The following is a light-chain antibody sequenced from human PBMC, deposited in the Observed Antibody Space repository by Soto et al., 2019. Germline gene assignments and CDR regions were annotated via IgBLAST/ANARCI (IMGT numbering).Light chain of an antibody. Sequence: DIQMTQSPSTLSASVGDRVTITGRASQSISSWLAWYQQKPGKAPKVLIYDASSLESGVPSRFSGSGSGTEFSLTISSLQPDDFATYYCQQYNHYWTFGQGTRVEIK. CDR2: DAS. CDR3: QQYNHYWT. V-gene: IGKV1-5*01. CDR1: QSISSW. J-gene: IGKJ1*01.